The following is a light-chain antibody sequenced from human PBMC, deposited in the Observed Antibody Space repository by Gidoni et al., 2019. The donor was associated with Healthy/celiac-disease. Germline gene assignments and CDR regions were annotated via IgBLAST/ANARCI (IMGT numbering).Light chain of an antibody. J-gene: IGLJ1*01. Sequence: QSALTQPASVSGLPGQSITIPCTGTSSDVGSYNLVSWYQQHPGKAPKLMIYEGSKRPSGVSNRFSGSKSGNTASLTISGLQAEDEADYYCCSYAGSSTYVFGTGTKVTVL. V-gene: IGLV2-23*01. CDR3: CSYAGSSTYV. CDR2: EGS. CDR1: SSDVGSYNL.